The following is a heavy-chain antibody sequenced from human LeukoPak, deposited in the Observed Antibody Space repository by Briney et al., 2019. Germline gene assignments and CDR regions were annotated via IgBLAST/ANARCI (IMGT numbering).Heavy chain of an antibody. Sequence: ASVKVSCKASGYTFTSYGISWVRQAPGQGLEWMGLISAYNGNTNYAQKLQGRVTMTTDTSTSTAYMELRSLRSDDAAVYYCARCAASVVAYYYGMDVWGAGTTVTVSS. J-gene: IGHJ6*04. CDR2: ISAYNGNT. CDR1: GYTFTSYG. V-gene: IGHV1-18*01. CDR3: ARCAASVVAYYYGMDV. D-gene: IGHD2-21*01.